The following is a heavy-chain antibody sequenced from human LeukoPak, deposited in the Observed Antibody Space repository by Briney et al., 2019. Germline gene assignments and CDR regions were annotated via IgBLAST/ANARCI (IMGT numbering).Heavy chain of an antibody. CDR1: GGSFSGYY. CDR3: ARQSPNYDYVWGSYRRPDAFGI. D-gene: IGHD3-16*02. Sequence: PSETLSLTCAVYGGSFSGYYWSWLRQPPGKGLEWIGEINHSGSTNYNPSLKSRVTISVDTSKNQFSLKLSSVTAADTAVYYCARQSPNYDYVWGSYRRPDAFGIWGQGTMVTVSS. J-gene: IGHJ3*02. CDR2: INHSGST. V-gene: IGHV4-34*01.